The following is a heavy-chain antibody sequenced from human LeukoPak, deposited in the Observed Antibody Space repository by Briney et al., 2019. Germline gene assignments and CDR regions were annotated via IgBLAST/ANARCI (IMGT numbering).Heavy chain of an antibody. J-gene: IGHJ4*02. CDR3: AKGSGYSYGYFDY. Sequence: PGGSLRLSCAASGFTFSRYSMNWVRQAPGKGLEWVSAISGSGGSTYYADSVKGRFTISRDNSKNTLYLQMNSLRAEDTAVYYCAKGSGYSYGYFDYWGQGTLVTVSS. V-gene: IGHV3-23*01. D-gene: IGHD5-18*01. CDR1: GFTFSRYS. CDR2: ISGSGGST.